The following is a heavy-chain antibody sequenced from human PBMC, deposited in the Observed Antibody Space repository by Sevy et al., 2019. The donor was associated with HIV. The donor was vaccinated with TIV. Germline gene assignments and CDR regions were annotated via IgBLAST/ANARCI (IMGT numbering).Heavy chain of an antibody. J-gene: IGHJ4*02. V-gene: IGHV3-23*01. Sequence: GGSLRLSCAASGFAFYEYSMSWIRQAPGKGLEWVATLSFGCGKINYADSVKGRFTISRDNSKNSFYLQMDNLRVEDTALYCCAREGWSRPHDYWGQGTRVTVSS. D-gene: IGHD2-15*01. CDR3: AREGWSRPHDY. CDR1: GFAFYEYS. CDR2: LSFGCGKI.